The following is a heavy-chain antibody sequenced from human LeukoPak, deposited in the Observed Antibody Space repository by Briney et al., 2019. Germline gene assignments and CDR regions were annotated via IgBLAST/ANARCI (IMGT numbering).Heavy chain of an antibody. Sequence: SQTLSLTCTVSGGSISSGSYYWSWIRQPAGKGLEWIGRIYTSGSTNYNPSLKSRVTISVDTSKNQFSLKLSSMTAADTAVYYCARSGYYDILTGLLYFDYWGQGTLVTVSS. CDR3: ARSGYYDILTGLLYFDY. CDR1: GGSISSGSYY. V-gene: IGHV4-61*02. D-gene: IGHD3-9*01. J-gene: IGHJ4*02. CDR2: IYTSGST.